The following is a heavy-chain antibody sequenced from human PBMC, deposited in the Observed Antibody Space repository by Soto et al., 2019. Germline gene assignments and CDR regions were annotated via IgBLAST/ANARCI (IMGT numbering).Heavy chain of an antibody. D-gene: IGHD2-2*01. V-gene: IGHV1-69*13. CDR3: AGHGLWGTSCFGVGGSKGAPYYSYGMDV. CDR1: GGTFSSYT. J-gene: IGHJ6*02. Sequence: ASVKVSCKASGGTFSSYTISWVRQAPGQGLEWMGGIIPIFGTADYAQKFQGRVTITADESTSTAYMELSSLRSEDTAVYYCAGHGLWGTSCFGVGGSKGAPYYSYGMDVGAQGTTVTVSS. CDR2: IIPIFGTA.